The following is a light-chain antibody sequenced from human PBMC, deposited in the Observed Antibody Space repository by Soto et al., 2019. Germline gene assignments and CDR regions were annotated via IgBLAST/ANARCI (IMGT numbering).Light chain of an antibody. CDR2: LNSDGSH. Sequence: QSVLTQSPSASASLGASVKLTRTLSSGHSSYAIAWHQQQPEKGPRYLMKLNSDGSHSKGDGIPDRFSGSSSGAERYLTISSLQSEDEADYYCQTWDTGIVVFGGGTKLTVL. V-gene: IGLV4-69*01. CDR3: QTWDTGIVV. J-gene: IGLJ2*01. CDR1: SGHSSYA.